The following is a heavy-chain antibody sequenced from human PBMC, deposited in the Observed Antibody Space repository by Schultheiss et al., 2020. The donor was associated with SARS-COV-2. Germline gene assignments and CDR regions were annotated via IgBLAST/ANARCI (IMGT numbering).Heavy chain of an antibody. J-gene: IGHJ5*02. CDR3: ARVGVDINWFDP. CDR1: GGSISSGGYY. V-gene: IGHV4-31*03. CDR2: IYYSGST. Sequence: SETLSLTCTVSGGSISSGGYYWSWIRQHPGKGLEWIGYIYYSGSTNYNPSLKSRVTISVDTSKNQFSLKLSSVTAADTAVYYCARVGVDINWFDPWGQGTLVTVSS. D-gene: IGHD5-12*01.